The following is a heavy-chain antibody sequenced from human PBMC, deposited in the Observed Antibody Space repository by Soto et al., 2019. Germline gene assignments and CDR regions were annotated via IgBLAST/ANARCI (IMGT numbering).Heavy chain of an antibody. CDR1: GGSFSGYY. V-gene: IGHV4-34*01. CDR3: ARHPRFLRVVHCFDP. CDR2: INHSGST. Sequence: TSETLSLTCAVYGGSFSGYYWSWIRQPPGKGLEWIGEINHSGSTDYNPSLKSRVTISVDTSKNQFSLKLSSVTAADTAVYYCARHPRFLRVVHCFDPWGQGTLVTVSS. J-gene: IGHJ5*02. D-gene: IGHD2-15*01.